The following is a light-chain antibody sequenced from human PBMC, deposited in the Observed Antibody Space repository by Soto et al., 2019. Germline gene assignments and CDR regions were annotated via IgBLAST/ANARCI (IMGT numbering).Light chain of an antibody. CDR2: EVN. CDR1: SSDVGAYNY. V-gene: IGLV2-8*01. Sequence: QSALTQPPSASGSPGQSVTISCTGTSSDVGAYNYVSWYQQYPGKAPKLMIYEVNRRPSGVPDRFSGSKSGNTASLTVSGLQAEDEADYYCSSYAGGKILPFGGGTQLTVL. CDR3: SSYAGGKILP. J-gene: IGLJ2*01.